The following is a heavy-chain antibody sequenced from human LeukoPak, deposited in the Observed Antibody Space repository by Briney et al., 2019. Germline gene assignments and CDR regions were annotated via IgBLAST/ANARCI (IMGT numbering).Heavy chain of an antibody. D-gene: IGHD3-3*01. Sequence: GGSLRLSCAASGFTFSSYWIHWVRQAPGKGLVWVSRINSDGSSTSYADSVKGRFTISRDNAKNTLYLQMNSLRAEDTAVYYCARVTYYDFWSALGYWGQGTLVTVSS. J-gene: IGHJ4*02. CDR2: INSDGSST. V-gene: IGHV3-74*01. CDR1: GFTFSSYW. CDR3: ARVTYYDFWSALGY.